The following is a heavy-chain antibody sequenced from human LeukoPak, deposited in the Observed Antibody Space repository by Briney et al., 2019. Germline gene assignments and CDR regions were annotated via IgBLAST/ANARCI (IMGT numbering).Heavy chain of an antibody. V-gene: IGHV3-23*01. CDR2: ISGSGGST. CDR1: GFTFSSYA. CDR3: AKWLVGRYFQH. J-gene: IGHJ1*01. Sequence: GGSLRLSCAASGFTFSSYAMSWVRQAPGKGLEWVSAISGSGGSTYYADSVKGRFTVSRDNSKNTLYLQMNSLRAEDTAVYYCAKWLVGRYFQHWGQGTPVTVSS. D-gene: IGHD6-19*01.